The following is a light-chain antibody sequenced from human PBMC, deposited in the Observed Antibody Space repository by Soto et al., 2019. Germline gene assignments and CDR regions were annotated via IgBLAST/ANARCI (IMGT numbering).Light chain of an antibody. Sequence: DIQCTQSPSFLSASVGDRVIITCRASQGISNYLAWYQKKPWKDPNIMIYIASTLQSGVPSRFSGIGSGTEFNLTIRSLHPEDCATYEGQQLNSYPRTFGPLTKLDIK. CDR2: IAS. CDR3: QQLNSYPRT. J-gene: IGKJ3*01. V-gene: IGKV1-9*01. CDR1: QGISNY.